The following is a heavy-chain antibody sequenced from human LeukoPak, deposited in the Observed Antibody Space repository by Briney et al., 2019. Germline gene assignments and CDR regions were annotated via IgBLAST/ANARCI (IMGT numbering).Heavy chain of an antibody. CDR1: GFTFSSYA. Sequence: GGSLTLFCAVSGFTFSSYAMQWVRQAPGKGLEWVAVIWYDGSNQYYADSVKGRFTLSRDNSKNTLYLQMNSLRAEDTAVYYCARGSYYSYYWGQGNLVTVSS. V-gene: IGHV3-33*01. CDR3: ARGSYYSYY. J-gene: IGHJ4*02. CDR2: IWYDGSNQ. D-gene: IGHD1-26*01.